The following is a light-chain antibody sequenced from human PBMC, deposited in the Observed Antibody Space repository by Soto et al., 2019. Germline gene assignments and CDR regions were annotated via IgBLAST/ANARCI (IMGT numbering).Light chain of an antibody. CDR2: DVT. CDR1: SSDVGGYNY. V-gene: IGLV2-11*01. CDR3: FSHRGGDSHV. Sequence: QSVLTQPRSVSGSPGQSVAISCTGTSSDVGGYNYVSWYQQHPGKAPKLIIYDVTKRPSGVPDRFSGSKTGNTASLTISGLQAEDEADYYCFSHRGGDSHVFGTGTKVTVL. J-gene: IGLJ1*01.